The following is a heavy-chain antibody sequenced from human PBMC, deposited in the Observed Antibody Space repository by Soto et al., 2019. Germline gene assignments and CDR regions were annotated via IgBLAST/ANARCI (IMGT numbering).Heavy chain of an antibody. J-gene: IGHJ4*02. D-gene: IGHD1-26*01. CDR1: GFTFSSYE. V-gene: IGHV3-48*03. CDR2: ISSSGSTI. Sequence: PGGSLRLSCAASGFTFSSYEMNWVRQAPGKGLEWVSYISSSGSTIYYADSVKGRFTISRDNAKNSLYLQMNSLRAEDTAVYYCARYIRGPTVFYFDFWGPGVLVTVSS. CDR3: ARYIRGPTVFYFDF.